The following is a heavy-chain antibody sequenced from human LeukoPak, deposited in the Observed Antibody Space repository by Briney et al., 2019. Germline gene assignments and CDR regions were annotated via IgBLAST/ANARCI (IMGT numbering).Heavy chain of an antibody. CDR1: GFTFTTYW. Sequence: PGGSLRLSCAAPGFTFTTYWMSWVRQAPGKGLEWVANIKQDGSEKYYVDSVKGRFTISRDNAKNSLYLQMNSLRAEDTAAYYCARDRYDILTGYNDAFDVWGQGTKVIVSS. V-gene: IGHV3-7*01. CDR2: IKQDGSEK. D-gene: IGHD3-9*01. J-gene: IGHJ3*01. CDR3: ARDRYDILTGYNDAFDV.